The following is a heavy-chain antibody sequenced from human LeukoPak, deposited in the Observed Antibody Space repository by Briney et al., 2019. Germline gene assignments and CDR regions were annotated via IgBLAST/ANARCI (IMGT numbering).Heavy chain of an antibody. CDR2: FDPEDGET. Sequence: ASVKVSCKVSGYTLTELSMHWVRQAPGKGLEWMGGFDPEDGETIYAQKFQGRVTMTEDTSTDTAYMELSSVRSEDTAVYYCATGDTVTTWFFDYWGQGTLVTVSS. CDR1: GYTLTELS. CDR3: ATGDTVTTWFFDY. J-gene: IGHJ4*02. D-gene: IGHD4-17*01. V-gene: IGHV1-24*01.